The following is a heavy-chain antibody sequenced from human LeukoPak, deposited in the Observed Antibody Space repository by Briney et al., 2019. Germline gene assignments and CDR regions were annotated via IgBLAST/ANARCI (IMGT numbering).Heavy chain of an antibody. CDR1: GFTFSSYC. J-gene: IGHJ6*02. Sequence: GGSLRLSCAASGFTFSSYCMNWVRQAPGKGLDWVSSINSSSSYIYYADSVKGRFTISRDNTKNSLYLQMNSLRAEDTAVYYCARDPAYDFWSKDYGMDVWGQGTTVTVSS. D-gene: IGHD3-3*01. CDR3: ARDPAYDFWSKDYGMDV. V-gene: IGHV3-21*01. CDR2: INSSSSYI.